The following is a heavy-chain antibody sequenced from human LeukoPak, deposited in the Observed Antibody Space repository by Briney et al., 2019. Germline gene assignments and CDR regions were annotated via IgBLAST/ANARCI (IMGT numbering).Heavy chain of an antibody. CDR3: ARGSGGASYYFDY. V-gene: IGHV3-7*01. CDR1: GFTFSSYW. Sequence: QPGGSLRLSCTASGFTFSSYWMSWVRQAPGKGLEWVANIKQDGSEKYYVDSVKGRFTISRDNAKNSLYLQTNSLRAEDTAVYYCARGSGGASYYFDYWGQGTLVTVSS. J-gene: IGHJ4*02. D-gene: IGHD1-26*01. CDR2: IKQDGSEK.